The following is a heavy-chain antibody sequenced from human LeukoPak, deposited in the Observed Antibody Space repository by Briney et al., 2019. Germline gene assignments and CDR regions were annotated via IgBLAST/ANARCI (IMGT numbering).Heavy chain of an antibody. Sequence: GGSLRLSCTASGFTFSSYAMSWVRQAPGKGLEWVSAISGSGGSTYYADSVKGRFTISRDNSKNTLYLQMNSLRAEGTAVYYCAKGLPGDYYFDYWGQGTLVTVSS. V-gene: IGHV3-23*01. D-gene: IGHD3-10*01. CDR1: GFTFSSYA. CDR3: AKGLPGDYYFDY. J-gene: IGHJ4*02. CDR2: ISGSGGST.